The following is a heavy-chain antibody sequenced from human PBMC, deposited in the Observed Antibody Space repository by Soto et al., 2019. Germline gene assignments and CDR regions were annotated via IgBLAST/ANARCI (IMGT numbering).Heavy chain of an antibody. Sequence: PRGSLKISCTGSGYTFTNYWIGWVRQMPGNGLEWMGIIYPVDSDTKYNPSFQGQVTISADKSITTTYLQWSSLKASDTAIYSCAASIFYYGMDVWGQGTTVTVSS. J-gene: IGHJ6*02. V-gene: IGHV5-51*01. CDR2: IYPVDSDT. CDR3: AASIFYYGMDV. CDR1: GYTFTNYW.